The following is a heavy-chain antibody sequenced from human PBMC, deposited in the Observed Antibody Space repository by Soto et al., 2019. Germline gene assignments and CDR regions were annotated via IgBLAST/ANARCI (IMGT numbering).Heavy chain of an antibody. CDR3: ARDLGYYDSDGDLEY. Sequence: PVGSLRLSCSASGFTCSGYYMSWIRQAPGKGLEWVSYISSDGTIMYYADSVKGRFTISRDNAKNTLYLQMNSLRAEDTAVYYCARDLGYYDSDGDLEYWGQGTLVNVSP. V-gene: IGHV3-11*01. CDR1: GFTCSGYY. J-gene: IGHJ4*02. D-gene: IGHD3-22*01. CDR2: ISSDGTIM.